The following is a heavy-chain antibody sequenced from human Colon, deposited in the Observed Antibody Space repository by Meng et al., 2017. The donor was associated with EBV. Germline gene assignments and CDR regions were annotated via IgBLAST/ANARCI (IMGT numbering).Heavy chain of an antibody. CDR3: ARVSSGWDYFDY. CDR1: GGSVSSGGYY. CDR2: IYYSGST. V-gene: IGHV4-31*03. J-gene: IGHJ4*02. Sequence: QVRLQESGPGLVKPSQPLSLICTVSGGSVSSGGYYWTWIRQHPGKGLEWFGHIYYSGSTFYNPSLKRRVIISIDTSKNQFSLNLRSVTAADTAVYYCARVSSGWDYFDYWGQGTLVTVSS. D-gene: IGHD6-19*01.